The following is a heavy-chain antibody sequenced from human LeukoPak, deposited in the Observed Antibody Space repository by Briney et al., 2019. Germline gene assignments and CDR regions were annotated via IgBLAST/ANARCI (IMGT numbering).Heavy chain of an antibody. CDR1: GYIFSSYG. CDR3: ARGRSGSSSWYGEDAFDF. CDR2: ITSYNGNT. J-gene: IGHJ3*01. V-gene: IGHV1-18*01. D-gene: IGHD6-13*01. Sequence: ASVKVSCKTSGYIFSSYGINWVRQAPGQGLEWVGRITSYNGNTKYAQRFQDRVKMTTERSTSTVYVELKSLTSDDTAVYYCARGRSGSSSWYGEDAFDFWGQGTMVTVSS.